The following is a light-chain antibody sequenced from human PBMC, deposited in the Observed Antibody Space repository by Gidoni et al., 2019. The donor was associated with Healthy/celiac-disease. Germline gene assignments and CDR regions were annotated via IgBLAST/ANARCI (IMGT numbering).Light chain of an antibody. J-gene: IGKJ1*01. CDR3: QQYNSSPCT. CDR1: QSISSW. V-gene: IGKV1-5*03. Sequence: DIQMNQSPSTLSASVGDRVTITCRASQSISSWLAWYQQKPGKAPKLLIYKASSLESGVPSRFSGSGSGTEFTLTISSLQPDDFATYYCQQYNSSPCTFGQGTKVEIK. CDR2: KAS.